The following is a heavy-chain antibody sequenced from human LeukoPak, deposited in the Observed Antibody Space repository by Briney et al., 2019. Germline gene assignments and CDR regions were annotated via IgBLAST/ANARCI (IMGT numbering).Heavy chain of an antibody. CDR3: ARGRIAARGRWFDP. J-gene: IGHJ5*02. CDR2: MNPNSGNT. Sequence: ASVKVSCKASGYTFTSYDINWVLQATGQGLEWMGWMNPNSGNTGYAQKFQGRVTMTRNTSISTAYMELSSLRSEDTAVYYCARGRIAARGRWFDPWGQGTLVTVSS. CDR1: GYTFTSYD. D-gene: IGHD6-6*01. V-gene: IGHV1-8*01.